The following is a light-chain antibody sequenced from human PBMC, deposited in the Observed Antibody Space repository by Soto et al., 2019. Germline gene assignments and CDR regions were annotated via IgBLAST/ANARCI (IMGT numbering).Light chain of an antibody. CDR2: DAS. Sequence: DIQMTKHPPSLSAFLAGAVPITSQATQDNSNYINWYHQKPGNAPNLLIYDASNLETGVLSGFSGSGSGTDFTSTISSLQHADNVAYYYQQQDDTSVTFGQGT. V-gene: IGKV1-33*01. J-gene: IGKJ1*01. CDR1: QDNSNY. CDR3: QQQDDTSVT.